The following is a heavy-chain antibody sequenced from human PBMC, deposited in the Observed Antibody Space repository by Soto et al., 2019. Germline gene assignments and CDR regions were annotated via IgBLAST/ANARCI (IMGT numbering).Heavy chain of an antibody. CDR2: ISGSGGSS. J-gene: IGHJ3*02. V-gene: IGHV3-23*01. Sequence: EVQLLESGGGLVQPGGSLRLSCAASGFTFSSYAMSWVRQAPGQGLEWVSAISGSGGSSYYADSVKGRFTISRDNSKNTLYLQMNSLRAEDTAVYYCAKDHWGGAYALDIWGQGTMVTVSS. CDR3: AKDHWGGAYALDI. CDR1: GFTFSSYA. D-gene: IGHD2-21*01.